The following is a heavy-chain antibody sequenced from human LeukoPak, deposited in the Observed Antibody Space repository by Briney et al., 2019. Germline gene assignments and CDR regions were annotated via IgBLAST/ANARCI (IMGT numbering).Heavy chain of an antibody. CDR2: INHSGST. Sequence: PSETLSLTCAVYGGSFSGYYWSWIRQPPGKGLEWIGEINHSGSTNYNPSLKSRVTISVDTSKNQFSLKLSSVTAADTAVYYCARHDYYDSSGYYTFDYWGQGTLVTVSS. V-gene: IGHV4-34*01. CDR1: GGSFSGYY. J-gene: IGHJ4*02. CDR3: ARHDYYDSSGYYTFDY. D-gene: IGHD3-22*01.